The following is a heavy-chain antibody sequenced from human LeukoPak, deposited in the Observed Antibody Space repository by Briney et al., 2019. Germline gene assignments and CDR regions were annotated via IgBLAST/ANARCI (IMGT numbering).Heavy chain of an antibody. CDR2: IDPSDSYT. CDR1: GYSLTSYW. CDR3: ARDYYDSSGYYFVGY. Sequence: GESLKISCKGSGYSLTSYWISWVRQMPGKGLEWMGRIDPSDSYTNYSPSFQGHVTISADKSISTAYLQWSSLKASDTAMYYCARDYYDSSGYYFVGYWGQGTLVTVSS. D-gene: IGHD3-22*01. V-gene: IGHV5-10-1*01. J-gene: IGHJ4*02.